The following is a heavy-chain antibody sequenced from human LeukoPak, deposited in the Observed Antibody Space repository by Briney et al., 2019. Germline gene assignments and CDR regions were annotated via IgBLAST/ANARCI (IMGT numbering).Heavy chain of an antibody. CDR2: IGTAGDT. D-gene: IGHD3-3*01. Sequence: PGGSLRLSCAASGFTFSTYDMHWVRQITGKGLEWVSVIGTAGDTYYLGSVQGRSTISREDAKNSLYLQMNSLRAGDTAVYYCARARAVRSGAFDIWGQGTMVTVSS. V-gene: IGHV3-13*04. J-gene: IGHJ3*02. CDR3: ARARAVRSGAFDI. CDR1: GFTFSTYD.